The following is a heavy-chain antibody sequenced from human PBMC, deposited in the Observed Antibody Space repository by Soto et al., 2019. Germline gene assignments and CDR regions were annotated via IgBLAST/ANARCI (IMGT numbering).Heavy chain of an antibody. J-gene: IGHJ6*02. V-gene: IGHV3-48*02. CDR3: ANQKIRFSVAGTPYGLGV. CDR1: GFVFSTYS. CDR2: ISSTSGTI. D-gene: IGHD6-19*01. Sequence: PGGSLRLSCEASGFVFSTYSMNWVRQAPGKGLEWISYISSTSGTIYYADSVKGRFTIFRDNAKNSLFLQMNGLRDDDTAVYYCANQKIRFSVAGTPYGLGVWGQGTTVTVSS.